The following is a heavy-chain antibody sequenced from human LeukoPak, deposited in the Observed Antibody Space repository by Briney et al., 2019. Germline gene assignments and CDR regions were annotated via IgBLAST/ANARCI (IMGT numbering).Heavy chain of an antibody. V-gene: IGHV4-39*01. Sequence: SETLSLTCTVSGGSISSSSYYWGWIRQPPGKGLEWIGSIYYSGSTYYNPSLKSRVTISVDTSKNQFSLKLSSMTAADTAVYYCASNAEQQLAYFDYWGQGTLVTVSS. CDR2: IYYSGST. J-gene: IGHJ4*02. D-gene: IGHD6-13*01. CDR3: ASNAEQQLAYFDY. CDR1: GGSISSSSYY.